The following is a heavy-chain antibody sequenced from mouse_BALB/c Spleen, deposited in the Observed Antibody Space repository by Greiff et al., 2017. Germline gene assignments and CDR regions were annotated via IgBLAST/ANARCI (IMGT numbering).Heavy chain of an antibody. CDR2: ILPGSGST. CDR3: ARKGGDGYFDY. Sequence: VQLQQSGAELMKPGASVKISCKATGYTFSSYWIEWVKQRPGHGLEWIGEILPGSGSTNYNEKFKGKATFTADTSSNTAYMQLSSLTSEDSAVYYCARKGGDGYFDYWGQGNTLTGAS. D-gene: IGHD2-3*01. J-gene: IGHJ2*01. CDR1: GYTFSSYW. V-gene: IGHV1-9*01.